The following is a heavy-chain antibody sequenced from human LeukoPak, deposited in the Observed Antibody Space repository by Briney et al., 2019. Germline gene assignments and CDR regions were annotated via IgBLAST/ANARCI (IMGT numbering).Heavy chain of an antibody. V-gene: IGHV4-59*01. CDR1: GGSISSYY. CDR3: ARGRGLLGQLNWFDP. D-gene: IGHD1-1*01. CDR2: IYYSGN. J-gene: IGHJ5*02. Sequence: SETLSLTCTVSGGSISSYYWSWIRQPPGKGLEWIGNIYYSGNNYNPSLKSRVTISVDTSKNQFSLRLSSVTAADTAVYYCARGRGLLGQLNWFDPWGQGTLVIVSS.